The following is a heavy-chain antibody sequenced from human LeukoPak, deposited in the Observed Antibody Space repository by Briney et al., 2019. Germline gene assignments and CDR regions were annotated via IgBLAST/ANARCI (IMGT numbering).Heavy chain of an antibody. CDR3: ARGCPVSSSSDYFQH. CDR2: ISSSGSTI. CDR1: GFTFSDYY. D-gene: IGHD6-6*01. J-gene: IGHJ1*01. V-gene: IGHV3-11*01. Sequence: GGSLRLSCAASGFTFSDYYMSWIRQAPGKGLEWVSYISSSGSTIYYADSVKGRFTISRDNAKNSLYLQMNSLRAEDTAVYYCARGCPVSSSSDYFQHWGQGTLVTVSS.